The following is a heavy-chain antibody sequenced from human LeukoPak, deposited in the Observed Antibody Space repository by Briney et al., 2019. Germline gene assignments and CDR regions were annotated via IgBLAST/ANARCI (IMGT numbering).Heavy chain of an antibody. CDR2: IYPGDSDP. CDR1: GYSFTSYW. V-gene: IGHV5-51*01. CDR3: PRPIYYNWNYHDAFDI. Sequence: GESLKISCKGPGYSFTSYWIGWVRQMPGKGLEWMGNIYPGDSDPRYSPSFQGQAPISADKPRTNASLNWTGREPSDPAILSLPRPIYYNWNYHDAFDIWGQGIMVTVPS. J-gene: IGHJ3*02. D-gene: IGHD1-7*01.